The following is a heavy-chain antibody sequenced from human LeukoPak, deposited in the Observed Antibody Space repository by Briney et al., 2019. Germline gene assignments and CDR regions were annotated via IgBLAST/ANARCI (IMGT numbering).Heavy chain of an antibody. V-gene: IGHV4-59*01. CDR3: ARDAGGTWFDP. Sequence: PSETLSLTCTVSGGSISTFSWNWLRQPPGQGLEWIGYVNSNGGTYNNPSLKSRVTVSLDMSKNQFSLKLSSATAADTAVYYCARDAGGTWFDPWGQGILVTVSS. CDR2: VNSNGGT. CDR1: GGSISTFS. J-gene: IGHJ5*02.